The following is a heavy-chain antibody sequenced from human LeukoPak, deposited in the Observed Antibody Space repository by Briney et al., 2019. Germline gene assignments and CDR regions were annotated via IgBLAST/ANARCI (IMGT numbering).Heavy chain of an antibody. CDR1: GGSFSGYY. Sequence: PSETLSLTCAVYGGSFSGYYWSWIRQPPGKGLEWIGEINHSGSTNYNPSLKSRVTISVDTSKNQFSLKLSSVTAADTAVYYCARANPLGYCSGGSCPDAFDIWGQGTMVTVSS. V-gene: IGHV4-34*01. D-gene: IGHD2-15*01. J-gene: IGHJ3*02. CDR2: INHSGST. CDR3: ARANPLGYCSGGSCPDAFDI.